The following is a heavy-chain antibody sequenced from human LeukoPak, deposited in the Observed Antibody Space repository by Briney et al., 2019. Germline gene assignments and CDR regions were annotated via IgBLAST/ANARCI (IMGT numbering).Heavy chain of an antibody. J-gene: IGHJ6*03. D-gene: IGHD4-17*01. V-gene: IGHV3-33*06. CDR1: GFTFSSYC. Sequence: GGSLTLSCQASGFTFSSYCMHWVRQAAGKGLEWVAIVWYDGSNKYYADSVEGRFTISRDNSKNTLYLQMNSLRAEDTAVYYCAKGGMTPVTTSRAVPIGYYYMDVSGKGTTVTVSS. CDR3: AKGGMTPVTTSRAVPIGYYYMDV. CDR2: VWYDGSNK.